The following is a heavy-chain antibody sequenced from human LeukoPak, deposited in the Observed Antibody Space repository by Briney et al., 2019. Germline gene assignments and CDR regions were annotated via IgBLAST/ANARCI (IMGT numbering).Heavy chain of an antibody. J-gene: IGHJ4*02. CDR2: IYYSGST. CDR1: GGSISSYY. CDR3: ASRNTAMVAFFDY. D-gene: IGHD5-18*01. V-gene: IGHV4-39*07. Sequence: SETLSLTCTVSGGSISSYYWGWIRQPPGKGLEWIGSIYYSGSTYYNPSLKSRVTISVDTSKNQFSLKLSSVTAADTAVYYCASRNTAMVAFFDYWGQGTLVTVSS.